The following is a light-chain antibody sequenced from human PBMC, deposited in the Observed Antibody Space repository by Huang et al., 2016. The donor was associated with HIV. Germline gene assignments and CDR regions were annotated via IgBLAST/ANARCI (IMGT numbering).Light chain of an antibody. J-gene: IGKJ1*01. CDR3: QQYNNWPPWT. V-gene: IGKV3-15*01. CDR1: QSVNNK. Sequence: EVVMTQSPVTLSVSPGERATLSCRALQSVNNKLAWFQQKPGQAPRLLIHAASIRATGIPDRFSGSGSGTEVTLTISSLQSEDFAVYYCQQYNNWPPWTFGQGTKVEIK. CDR2: AAS.